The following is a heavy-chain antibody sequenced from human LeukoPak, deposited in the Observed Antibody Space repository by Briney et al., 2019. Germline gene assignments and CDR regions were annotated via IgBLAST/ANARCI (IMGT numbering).Heavy chain of an antibody. J-gene: IGHJ4*02. V-gene: IGHV3-53*01. CDR1: GFTVSSDY. D-gene: IGHD6-19*01. CDR2: IYGGGST. CDR3: ARDLASNTGWEFDY. Sequence: GGSLGLSCAASGFTVSSDYINWVRQAPGKGLEWVSLIYGGGSTYYADSVKGRFTISRDNSKNTLYLQMNSLRAEDTAVYYCARDLASNTGWEFDYWGQGTLVTVSS.